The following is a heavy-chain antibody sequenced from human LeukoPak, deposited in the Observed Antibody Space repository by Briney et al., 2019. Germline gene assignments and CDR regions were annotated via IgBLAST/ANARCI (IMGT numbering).Heavy chain of an antibody. D-gene: IGHD3-10*01. V-gene: IGHV1-46*01. Sequence: ASVKVSCKASGYTFTSYYTHWVRQAPGQGLEWMGIINPSGGSTSYAQKFQGRVTMTRDTSTSTVYMELSSLRSEDTAVYYCAREGSGSYYNPLFDYWGQGTLVTVSS. CDR1: GYTFTSYY. CDR3: AREGSGSYYNPLFDY. J-gene: IGHJ4*02. CDR2: INPSGGST.